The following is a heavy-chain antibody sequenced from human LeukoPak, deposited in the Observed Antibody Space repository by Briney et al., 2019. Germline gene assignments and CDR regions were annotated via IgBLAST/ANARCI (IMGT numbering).Heavy chain of an antibody. Sequence: PSQTLSLTCTVSGGSVSSSGYYWSWIRQSPGKGLEWIGYIYYSGSTNYNPSLKSRVTISVDTSKNHFSLKLSSVTAADTAVYYCARDSYKFRAFDIWGQGTMVTVSS. D-gene: IGHD3-10*01. V-gene: IGHV4-61*03. CDR2: IYYSGST. CDR1: GGSVSSSGYY. J-gene: IGHJ3*02. CDR3: ARDSYKFRAFDI.